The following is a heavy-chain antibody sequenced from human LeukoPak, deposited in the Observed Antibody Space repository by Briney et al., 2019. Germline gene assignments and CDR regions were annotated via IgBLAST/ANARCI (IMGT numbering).Heavy chain of an antibody. CDR3: ARVDRGYDGYFDY. J-gene: IGHJ4*02. CDR1: RFTFSSYD. V-gene: IGHV3-21*01. CDR2: ISTSSDYI. D-gene: IGHD5-12*01. Sequence: GGSLRLSCAASRFTFSSYDMNWVRQAPGKGLEWVSSISTSSDYIHYADSVKGRFTISRDNDKNSLFLQMNSLKAEDTAVYYCARVDRGYDGYFDYWGQGTLVTVSS.